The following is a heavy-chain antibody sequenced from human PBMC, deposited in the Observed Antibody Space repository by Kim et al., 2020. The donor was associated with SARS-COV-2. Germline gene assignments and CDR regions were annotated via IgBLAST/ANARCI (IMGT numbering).Heavy chain of an antibody. D-gene: IGHD2-21*02. Sequence: GGSLRLSCAASGFTFSSYAMHWVRQAPGKGLEWVAVISYDGSNKYYADSVKGRFTISRDNSKNTLYLQMNSLRAEDTAVYYCARGGGIVVVTASLDYWG. CDR3: ARGGGIVVVTASLDY. V-gene: IGHV3-30*04. CDR1: GFTFSSYA. J-gene: IGHJ4*01. CDR2: ISYDGSNK.